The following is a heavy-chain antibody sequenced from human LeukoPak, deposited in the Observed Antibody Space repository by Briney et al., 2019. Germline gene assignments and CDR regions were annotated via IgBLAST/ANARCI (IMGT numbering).Heavy chain of an antibody. CDR2: ISSSSSYI. CDR1: GFTFSSYS. CDR3: ARDPGFFGTIGSGHYYYYMDV. V-gene: IGHV3-21*01. Sequence: GGSLRLSCAASGFTFSSYSMNWVRQAPGKGLEWVSSISSSSSYIYYADSVKGRFTISRDNAKNSLYLQMNSLRAEDTAVYYCARDPGFFGTIGSGHYYYYMDVWGKGTTVTVSS. D-gene: IGHD3-10*01. J-gene: IGHJ6*03.